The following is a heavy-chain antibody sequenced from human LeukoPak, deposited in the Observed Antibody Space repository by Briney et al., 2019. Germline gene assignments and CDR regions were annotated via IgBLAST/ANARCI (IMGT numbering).Heavy chain of an antibody. V-gene: IGHV3-21*01. Sequence: SGGSLRLSCAASGFTFSSYSMNWVRQAPGKGLEWVSSISSSSSYIHYADSVKGRLTISRDNAKNSLYLQMNSLRAEDTAVYYCARDMGRIAVAGHLLGYWGQGTLVTVSS. CDR1: GFTFSSYS. CDR2: ISSSSSYI. J-gene: IGHJ4*02. D-gene: IGHD6-19*01. CDR3: ARDMGRIAVAGHLLGY.